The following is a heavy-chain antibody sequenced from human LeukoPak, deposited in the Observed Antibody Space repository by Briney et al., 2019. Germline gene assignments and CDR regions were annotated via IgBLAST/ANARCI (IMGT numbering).Heavy chain of an antibody. D-gene: IGHD5-12*01. CDR2: ISDNGGRT. J-gene: IGHJ6*02. V-gene: IGHV3-23*01. CDR3: AKEATTPTYYYYGMDV. Sequence: GGSLRLSCAASGFTFSGYAMSWVRQAPGKGLEWVSTISDNGGRTYYADSVKGRFTISRDNSKNTLFLQMNSLRAEDSAVYYCAKEATTPTYYYYGMDVWGQGTTVTVSS. CDR1: GFTFSGYA.